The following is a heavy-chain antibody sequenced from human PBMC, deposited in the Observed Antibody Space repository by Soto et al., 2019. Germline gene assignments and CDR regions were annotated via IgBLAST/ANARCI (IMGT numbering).Heavy chain of an antibody. CDR3: ARDERSVYSSGWYLY. Sequence: PSETLSLTCAVAGDSITSSNWWSWVRQPPGKGLEWIGEIYHSGSTNYNPSLQGRVIISVDKYKNHFSLSLNSVTTADTAVYYCARDERSVYSSGWYLYWGPGTLVTVSS. CDR2: IYHSGST. CDR1: GDSITSSNW. V-gene: IGHV4-4*02. D-gene: IGHD6-19*01. J-gene: IGHJ4*02.